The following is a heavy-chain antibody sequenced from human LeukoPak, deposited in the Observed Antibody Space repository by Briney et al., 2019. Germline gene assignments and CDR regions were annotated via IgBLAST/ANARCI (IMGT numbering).Heavy chain of an antibody. CDR3: ARERQQLVRYSYYYYGMDV. CDR1: GDSLSSNSAT. V-gene: IGHV6-1*01. CDR2: TYYRSKWYN. J-gene: IGHJ6*02. Sequence: KASQTLSLTCAISGDSLSSNSATWNWVRQSPSRGLEWLGRTYYRSKWYNDYAVSVKGRVTINPDTSKNQFSLQLNSVTSEDTAVYYCARERQQLVRYSYYYYGMDVWGQGTTVTVSS. D-gene: IGHD6-13*01.